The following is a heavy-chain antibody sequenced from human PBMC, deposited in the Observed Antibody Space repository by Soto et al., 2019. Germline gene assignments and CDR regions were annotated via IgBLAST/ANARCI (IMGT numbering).Heavy chain of an antibody. V-gene: IGHV1-69*05. J-gene: IGHJ6*02. D-gene: IGHD2-15*01. CDR2: IIPIFGTA. CDR1: GGTFSIYA. CDR3: ARDWWYGGHPHDYYYYYGMDV. Sequence: GASVKVSCKASGGTFSIYAIMWVRQAPGQGLEWVGGIIPIFGTANYAQKLQGRVTMTTDTSTSTAYMELRSLRSDDTAVYYCARDWWYGGHPHDYYYYYGMDVWGQGTTVTVTS.